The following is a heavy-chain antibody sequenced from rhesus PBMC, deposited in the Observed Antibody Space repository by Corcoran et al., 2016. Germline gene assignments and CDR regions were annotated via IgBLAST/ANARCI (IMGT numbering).Heavy chain of an antibody. J-gene: IGHJ2*01. CDR1: GYSFTSYW. CDR2: HGPRHSET. CDR3: AKMASYWYFDL. V-gene: IGHV5-20*02. Sequence: EVQLVQSGAEVKRPGESLKISCKTSGYSFTSYWISWVRQFPGKGLERNVTHGPRHSETRYSPAFQGKVTISADKSISTAYRQWRSLKASDTATYDCAKMASYWYFDLWGPGTPITISS.